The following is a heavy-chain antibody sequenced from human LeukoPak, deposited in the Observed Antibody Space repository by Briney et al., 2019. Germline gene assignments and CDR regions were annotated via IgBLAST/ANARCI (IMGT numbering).Heavy chain of an antibody. V-gene: IGHV3-23*01. Sequence: GGSLRLSCAASGFSFINYAMSWVRQAPGKGLEWVSVISGGGVNIFYAESDKGRFTISRDDSKNTVYLQMNSLRAEDTAVYYCAKEPIYYAPAAPYYFDYRGQGTLVTVSS. D-gene: IGHD2-2*01. J-gene: IGHJ4*02. CDR2: ISGGGVNI. CDR3: AKEPIYYAPAAPYYFDY. CDR1: GFSFINYA.